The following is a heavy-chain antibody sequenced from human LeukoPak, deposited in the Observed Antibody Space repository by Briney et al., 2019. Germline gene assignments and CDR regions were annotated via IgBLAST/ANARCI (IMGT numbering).Heavy chain of an antibody. Sequence: SETLSLTCPVSGGSISTYYWGWIRQPPGKGLEWIGYIYYTGSTNYNPSLKSRVTISVDTSKNRLSLQLTSVTAADTAVYYCARYHSSGLDYWGQGTLVTVSS. CDR2: IYYTGST. CDR1: GGSISTYY. D-gene: IGHD3-22*01. CDR3: ARYHSSGLDY. V-gene: IGHV4-59*08. J-gene: IGHJ4*02.